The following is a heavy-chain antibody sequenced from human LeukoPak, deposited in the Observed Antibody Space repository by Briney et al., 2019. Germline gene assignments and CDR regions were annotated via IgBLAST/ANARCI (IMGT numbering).Heavy chain of an antibody. V-gene: IGHV4-59*01. CDR1: GGSISSYY. D-gene: IGHD1-26*01. CDR3: ARGPSGSYLDY. Sequence: SETLSLTCTVSGGSISSYYWSWIRQPPGKGLEWIGYIYCSGSTNYNPSLKSRVTISVDTSRNQFSLKLSSVTAADTAVYYCARGPSGSYLDYWGQGTLVTVSS. CDR2: IYCSGST. J-gene: IGHJ4*02.